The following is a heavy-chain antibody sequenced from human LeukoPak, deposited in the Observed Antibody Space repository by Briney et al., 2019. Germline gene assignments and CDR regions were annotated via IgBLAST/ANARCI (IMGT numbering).Heavy chain of an antibody. CDR3: AKGYGDYVSHFQH. CDR2: ISGSGGST. J-gene: IGHJ1*01. D-gene: IGHD4-17*01. CDR1: GFTFSSYA. V-gene: IGHV3-23*01. Sequence: GGSLRLSCAASGFTFSSYAMSWVRQAPGKGLEWVSAISGSGGSTYYADSVKGRFTISRDNSKNTLYLQMSSLRAEDTAVYYCAKGYGDYVSHFQHWGQGTLVTVSS.